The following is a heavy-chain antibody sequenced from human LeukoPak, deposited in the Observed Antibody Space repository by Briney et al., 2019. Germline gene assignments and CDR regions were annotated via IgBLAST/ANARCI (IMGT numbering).Heavy chain of an antibody. Sequence: SETLSLTCTVSGGSISSSSYYWGWIRQPPGNGLDWIGRIYYSGSTYYNPSLKSRVTISVDTSKNQFSLKLSSVTAADTAVYDCASPRRCSGGSCYSQYFDYWGQGTLVTVSS. V-gene: IGHV4-39*07. CDR2: IYYSGST. J-gene: IGHJ4*02. D-gene: IGHD2-15*01. CDR1: GGSISSSSYY. CDR3: ASPRRCSGGSCYSQYFDY.